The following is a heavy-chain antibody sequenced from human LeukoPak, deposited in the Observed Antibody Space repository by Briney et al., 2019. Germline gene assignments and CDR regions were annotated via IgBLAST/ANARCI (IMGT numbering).Heavy chain of an antibody. D-gene: IGHD2-15*01. Sequence: ASVKVSCKASGYTFTSYGISWVRQAPGQGLEWMGRINPNSGGTNYAQKFQGRVTMTRDTSISTAYMELSRLRFDDTAVYYCARDCSGGSCYQGGLDYWGQGTLVTVSS. V-gene: IGHV1-2*06. J-gene: IGHJ4*02. CDR1: GYTFTSYG. CDR3: ARDCSGGSCYQGGLDY. CDR2: INPNSGGT.